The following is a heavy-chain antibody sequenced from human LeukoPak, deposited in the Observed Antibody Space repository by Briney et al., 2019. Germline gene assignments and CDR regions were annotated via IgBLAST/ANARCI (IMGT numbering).Heavy chain of an antibody. CDR2: VNPTSGGT. CDR1: GYTFTSYY. CDR3: ARVYYYYDSSGILTPYFDY. J-gene: IGHJ4*02. V-gene: IGHV1-2*02. Sequence: ASVKVSCKTSGYTFTSYYMHWVRQAPGQGLEWMGWVNPTSGGTNYAQKFQGRVTMTRDTSISTAYMGLSRLRSDDTAVYYCARVYYYYDSSGILTPYFDYWGQGTLVTVSS. D-gene: IGHD3-22*01.